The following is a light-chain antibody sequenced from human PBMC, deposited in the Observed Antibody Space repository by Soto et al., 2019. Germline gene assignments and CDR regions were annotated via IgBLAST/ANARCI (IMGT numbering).Light chain of an antibody. CDR2: TNH. CDR3: AAWDDSLNAVV. Sequence: QSALTQPPSASGSPGQSVTISCTGTSSDVGGYNHVSWYQQHPDKAPKLLIYTNHQRPSGVPDRFSGSKSGTSASLAISGLRSEDEANFYCAAWDDSLNAVVFGGGTKLTVL. CDR1: SSDVGGYNH. J-gene: IGLJ2*01. V-gene: IGLV2-8*01.